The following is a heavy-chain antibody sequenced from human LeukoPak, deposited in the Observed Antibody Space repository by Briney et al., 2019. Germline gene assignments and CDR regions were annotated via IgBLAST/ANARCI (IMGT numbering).Heavy chain of an antibody. J-gene: IGHJ3*02. CDR1: GFTFSSYA. Sequence: GGSLRLSCTASGFTFSSYAMSWVRQVPGKGLEWVSALSGSGDTTYYADSVKGRFTISRDNSKNTLYLQMNSLRAEDTAVYYCAKDSSDSWAFDIWGQGTMVTVSS. CDR3: AKDSSDSWAFDI. V-gene: IGHV3-23*01. D-gene: IGHD3/OR15-3a*01. CDR2: LSGSGDTT.